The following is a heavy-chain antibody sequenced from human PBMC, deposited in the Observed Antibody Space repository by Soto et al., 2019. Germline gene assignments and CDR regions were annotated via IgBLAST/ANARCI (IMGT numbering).Heavy chain of an antibody. CDR1: GFTFSSYG. CDR2: IWYDGSNK. J-gene: IGHJ4*02. CDR3: ARVIAVAGTGVFDY. Sequence: GGSLRLSCAASGFTFSSYGMHWVRQAPGKGLEWVAVIWYDGSNKYYADSVKGRFTISRDNSKNTLYLQMNSLRAEDTAVYYCARVIAVAGTGVFDYWGQGTLVTVSS. D-gene: IGHD6-19*01. V-gene: IGHV3-33*01.